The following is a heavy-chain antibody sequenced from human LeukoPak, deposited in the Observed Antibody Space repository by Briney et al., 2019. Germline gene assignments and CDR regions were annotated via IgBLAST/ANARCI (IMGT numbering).Heavy chain of an antibody. D-gene: IGHD6-25*01. CDR3: ARASGGYYYYGMDV. V-gene: IGHV4-34*01. Sequence: DPSETLSLTCAVYGGSFSGYYWSWIRQPPGKGLEWIGEINHSGSTNYNPSLKSRVTISVDTSKNQFSLKLSSVTAADTAVYYCARASGGYYYYGMDVWGQGTTVTVSS. CDR2: INHSGST. CDR1: GGSFSGYY. J-gene: IGHJ6*02.